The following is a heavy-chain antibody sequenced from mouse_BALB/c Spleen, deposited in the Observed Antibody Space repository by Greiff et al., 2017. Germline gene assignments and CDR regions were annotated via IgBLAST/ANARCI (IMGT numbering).Heavy chain of an antibody. D-gene: IGHD3-1*01. V-gene: IGHV1S22*01. CDR1: GYTFTSYW. CDR2: IYPGSGST. CDR3: TRGEQLGPPYAMDY. J-gene: IGHJ4*01. Sequence: LQQPGSELVRPGASVKLSCKASGYTFTSYWMHWVKQRHGQGLAWIGNIYPGSGSTNYDEKFKSKGTLTVDTSSSTAYMHLSSLTSEDSAVYYCTRGEQLGPPYAMDYWGQGTSVTVSS.